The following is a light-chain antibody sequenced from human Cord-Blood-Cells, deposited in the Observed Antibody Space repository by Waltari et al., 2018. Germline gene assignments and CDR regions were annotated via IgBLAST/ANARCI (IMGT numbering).Light chain of an antibody. V-gene: IGKV1-39*01. J-gene: IGKJ2*01. Sequence: DIQMNQYPSSLSAYVGDRVTITCRASQTITSYLNWYQQKPGKAPKLLIYAASSLQSGVPSRFSGSGSGTDFTLTISSLQPEDFATYYCQQSYSTPYTFGQGTKLEIK. CDR2: AAS. CDR3: QQSYSTPYT. CDR1: QTITSY.